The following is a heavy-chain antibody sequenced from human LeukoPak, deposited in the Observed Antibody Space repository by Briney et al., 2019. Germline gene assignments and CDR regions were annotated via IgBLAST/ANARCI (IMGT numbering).Heavy chain of an antibody. CDR1: GYSISSGYY. CDR2: IYHSGST. Sequence: SETLSLTCTVSGYSISSGYYWGWIRQPPGKGLEWIGSIYHSGSTYYNPSLKSRVTISVDTSKNQFSLKLSSVTAADTAVYYCARGSEVVAAANNWFDPWGQGTLVTVSS. V-gene: IGHV4-38-2*02. D-gene: IGHD2-2*01. CDR3: ARGSEVVAAANNWFDP. J-gene: IGHJ5*02.